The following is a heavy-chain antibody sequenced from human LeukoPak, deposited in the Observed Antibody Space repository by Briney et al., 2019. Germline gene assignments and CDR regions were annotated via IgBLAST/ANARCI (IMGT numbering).Heavy chain of an antibody. CDR1: GGSVSSGSYY. CDR3: ARAFYDSSGYYPTPDNWFDP. V-gene: IGHV4-61*01. Sequence: SETLSLTCTVSGGSVSSGSYYWSWIRQPPGKGLEWIVYIYYSGSTNYNPSLKSRVTVSVDTSKNQFSLKLSSVTAADTAVYYCARAFYDSSGYYPTPDNWFDPWGQGTLVTVSS. J-gene: IGHJ5*02. CDR2: IYYSGST. D-gene: IGHD3-22*01.